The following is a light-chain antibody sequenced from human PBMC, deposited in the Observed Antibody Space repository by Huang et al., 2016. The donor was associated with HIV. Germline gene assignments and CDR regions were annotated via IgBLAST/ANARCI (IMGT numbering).Light chain of an antibody. CDR3: QQYYASPQT. CDR2: WSS. V-gene: IGKV4-1*01. J-gene: IGKJ1*01. Sequence: DIVMAQSPGSLAVSLGERATLTFTSSHSLFSTSPNKDYLAWFQQKPGHPPKLLLFWSSTREVGVPYRFSGSGSGTHFTLTSGNLEADDAAIYYCQQYYASPQTFGHGTRV. CDR1: HSLFSTSPNKDY.